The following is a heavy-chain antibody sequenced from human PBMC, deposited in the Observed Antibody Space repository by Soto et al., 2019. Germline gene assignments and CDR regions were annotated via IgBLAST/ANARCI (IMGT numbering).Heavy chain of an antibody. CDR3: ATDKVLSCCGSYHYLLFVS. CDR2: IYESGTI. D-gene: IGHD3-16*02. CDR1: GGSIGGAGYS. Sequence: PSETLSLTCAVSGGSIGGAGYSWCGIRQPPGGGLDWIGYIYESGTIFYNPSLKPRLTISVNWSDKQFFLTLNSVTAAATAVYLCATDKVLSCCGSYHYLLFVSWGQGTQVTVSS. V-gene: IGHV4-30-2*01. J-gene: IGHJ5*01.